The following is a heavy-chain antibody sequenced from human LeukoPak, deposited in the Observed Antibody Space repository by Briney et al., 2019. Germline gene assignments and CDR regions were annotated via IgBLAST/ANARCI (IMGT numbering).Heavy chain of an antibody. D-gene: IGHD3-22*01. CDR2: IYHSGST. CDR1: GGSISSSNW. Sequence: SETLSLTCAVSGGSISSSNWWSWVRQPPGKGLEWIGEIYHSGSTNYNPSLKSRVTISVDKSKNQFSLKLSSVTAADTAVYYCARAKYDSSGDAFDIWGQGTMVTVSS. J-gene: IGHJ3*02. CDR3: ARAKYDSSGDAFDI. V-gene: IGHV4-4*02.